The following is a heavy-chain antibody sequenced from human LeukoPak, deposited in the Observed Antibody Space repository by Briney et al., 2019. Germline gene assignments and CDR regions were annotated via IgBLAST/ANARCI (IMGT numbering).Heavy chain of an antibody. D-gene: IGHD1-26*01. CDR3: ARAWELES. CDR2: THSYNCNT. J-gene: IGHJ5*02. CDR1: GYTFTNYL. V-gene: IGHV1-18*03. Sequence: ASVKDSCQATGYTFTNYLINWLRQAPGQGLAWMGFTHSYNCNTHYAQKLQDRVTMTTDTSTKQPYVELRRLKSDDVAVYYCARAWELESWGQGTLVTVCS.